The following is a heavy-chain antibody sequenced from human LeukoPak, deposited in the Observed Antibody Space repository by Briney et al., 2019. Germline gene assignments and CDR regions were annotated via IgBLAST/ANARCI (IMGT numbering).Heavy chain of an antibody. V-gene: IGHV4-34*01. CDR1: GGSFSGYY. J-gene: IGHJ6*02. CDR2: INHSGST. D-gene: IGHD1-26*01. CDR3: ARGPDPGKVGAAIYYYYGMDV. Sequence: PSETLSLTCAVYGGSFSGYYWSWIRQPPGKGLEWIGEINHSGSTNYNPSLKGRVTISVDTSKNQFSLKLSSVTAADTAVYYCARGPDPGKVGAAIYYYYGMDVWGQGTTVTVSS.